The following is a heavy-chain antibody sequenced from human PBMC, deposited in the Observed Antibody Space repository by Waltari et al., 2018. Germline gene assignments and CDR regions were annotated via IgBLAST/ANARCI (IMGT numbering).Heavy chain of an antibody. V-gene: IGHV4-4*02. CDR3: ARDLGRGLFLDS. J-gene: IGHJ4*02. D-gene: IGHD2-15*01. CDR2: VHRSGRT. Sequence: VRQSPDKGLEWIGQVHRSGRTNYNPSFASRAIVSLDTSMNQFSLRILSATAADTAVYYCARDLGRGLFLDSWGQGTLVTVSP.